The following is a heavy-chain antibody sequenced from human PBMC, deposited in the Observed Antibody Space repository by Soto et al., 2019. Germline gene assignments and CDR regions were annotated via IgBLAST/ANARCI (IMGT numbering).Heavy chain of an antibody. CDR2: IYYSGST. CDR3: ARLPKYSYGYGNFDY. V-gene: IGHV4-30-4*01. CDR1: GGSISSGDYY. J-gene: IGHJ4*02. Sequence: SETLSLTCTVSGGSISSGDYYWSWIRQPPGKGLEWIGYIYYSGSTYYNPSLKSRVTISVDTSKNQFSLKLSSVTAADTAVYYCARLPKYSYGYGNFDYWGQGTLGNVSS. D-gene: IGHD5-18*01.